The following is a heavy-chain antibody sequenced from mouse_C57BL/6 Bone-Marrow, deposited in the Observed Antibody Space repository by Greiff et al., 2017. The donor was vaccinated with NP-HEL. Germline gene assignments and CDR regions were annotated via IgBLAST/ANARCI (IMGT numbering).Heavy chain of an antibody. CDR3: TRAYGGSSYYYAMDY. CDR2: ISSGGDYI. V-gene: IGHV5-9-1*02. D-gene: IGHD1-1*02. Sequence: EVKLVESGEGLVKPGGSLKLSCAASGFTFSSYAMSWVRQTPEKRLEWVAYISSGGDYIYYADTVKGRFTISRDNARNTLYLQMSSLKSEDTAMYYCTRAYGGSSYYYAMDYWGQGTSVTVSS. J-gene: IGHJ4*01. CDR1: GFTFSSYA.